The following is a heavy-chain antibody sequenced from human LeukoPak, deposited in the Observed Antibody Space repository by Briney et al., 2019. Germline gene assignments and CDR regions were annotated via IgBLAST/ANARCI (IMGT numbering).Heavy chain of an antibody. Sequence: SETLSLTCAVYGGSFSGYYWSWIRQPPGKGLEWIGEINHSGSTNYNPSLKSRVTISVDTSKNQFSLKLSSVTAADTAVYYCAVTYYYGSGSSSPEFDYWGQGTLVTVSS. D-gene: IGHD3-10*01. V-gene: IGHV4-34*01. J-gene: IGHJ4*02. CDR2: INHSGST. CDR3: AVTYYYGSGSSSPEFDY. CDR1: GGSFSGYY.